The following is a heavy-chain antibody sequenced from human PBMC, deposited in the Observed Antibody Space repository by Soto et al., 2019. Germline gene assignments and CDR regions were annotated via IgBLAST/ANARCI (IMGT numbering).Heavy chain of an antibody. J-gene: IGHJ4*02. D-gene: IGHD5-12*01. V-gene: IGHV1-3*01. CDR1: GYTFTSYA. Sequence: GASVKVSCKASGYTFTSYAMHWVRQAPGQRLEWMGWINAGNGNTKYSQKFQGRVTITRDTSASTAYMELSSLRSEDTAVYYCARVLATIENYFGDWGQGTLVTVDS. CDR3: ARVLATIENYFGD. CDR2: INAGNGNT.